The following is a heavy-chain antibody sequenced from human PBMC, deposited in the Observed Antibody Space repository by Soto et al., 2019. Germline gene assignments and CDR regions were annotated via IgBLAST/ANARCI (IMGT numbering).Heavy chain of an antibody. J-gene: IGHJ6*02. Sequence: ASVKVSCKASGYTFTSYGISWVRQAPGQGLEWMRWISAYNGNTNYAQKLQGRVTMTTDTSTSTAYMELRSLRSDDTAVYYCARRRGYSSVPDLSYYGMDVWGQGTTVTVSS. CDR1: GYTFTSYG. CDR2: ISAYNGNT. CDR3: ARRRGYSSVPDLSYYGMDV. V-gene: IGHV1-18*04. D-gene: IGHD6-19*01.